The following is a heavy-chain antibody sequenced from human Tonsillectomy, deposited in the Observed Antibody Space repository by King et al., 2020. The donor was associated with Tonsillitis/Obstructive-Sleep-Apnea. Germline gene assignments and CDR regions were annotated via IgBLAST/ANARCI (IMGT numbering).Heavy chain of an antibody. CDR3: ARKRPTIAARPDYCYYMDV. CDR2: IYYSGST. D-gene: IGHD6-6*01. J-gene: IGHJ6*03. CDR1: GGSISSGDYY. Sequence: VQLQESGPGLVKPSQTLSLTCTVSGGSISSGDYYWSWIRQHPGKGLEWIGYIYYSGSTYYNPSLKSRVTISVDTSKNQFSLKLSSVTAADTAVYYCARKRPTIAARPDYCYYMDVWGKGTTVTVSS. V-gene: IGHV4-31*03.